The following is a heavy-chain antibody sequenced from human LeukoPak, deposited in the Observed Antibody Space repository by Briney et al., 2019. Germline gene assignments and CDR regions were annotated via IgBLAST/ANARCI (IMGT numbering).Heavy chain of an antibody. CDR3: ARDGSGYYEDAFDI. J-gene: IGHJ3*02. V-gene: IGHV3-30-3*01. CDR1: GFTFSSYA. D-gene: IGHD3-3*01. CDR2: ISHDGSNK. Sequence: PGGSLRLSCAASGFTFSSYAMHWVRQAPGKGLEWVAVISHDGSNKYYADSVKGRFTISRDNSKNTLYLQMNSLRAEDTAVYYCARDGSGYYEDAFDIWGQGTMVTVSS.